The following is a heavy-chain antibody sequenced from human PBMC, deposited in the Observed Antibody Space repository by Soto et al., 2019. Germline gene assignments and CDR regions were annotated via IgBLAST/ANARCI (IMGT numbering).Heavy chain of an antibody. CDR3: AREGSRVQLWLRNSDYYGMDV. V-gene: IGHV3-33*01. J-gene: IGHJ6*02. CDR1: GFTFSSYG. CDR2: IWYDGSNK. Sequence: GGSLRLSCAASGFTFSSYGMHWVRQAPGKGLEWVAVIWYDGSNKYYADSVKGRFTISRDNSKNTLYLQMNSLRAEDTAVYYCAREGSRVQLWLRNSDYYGMDVWGQGTTVTVSS. D-gene: IGHD5-18*01.